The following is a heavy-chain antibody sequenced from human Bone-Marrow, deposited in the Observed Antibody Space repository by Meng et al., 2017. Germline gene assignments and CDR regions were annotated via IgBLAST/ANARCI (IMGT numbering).Heavy chain of an antibody. CDR2: IYHSGST. V-gene: IGHV4-4*02. D-gene: IGHD6-6*01. CDR1: GGSISSSNW. CDR3: ATVSIDWLDRDPSPIYYGMDV. J-gene: IGHJ6*02. Sequence: SETLSPTCAVSGGSISSSNWWSWVRQPPGKGLEWIEEIYHSGSTNYNPSLKSRVTISVDKSKNQFSLKLSSVTAADTAVDYCATVSIDWLDRDPSPIYYGMDVWGQGTTVTVSS.